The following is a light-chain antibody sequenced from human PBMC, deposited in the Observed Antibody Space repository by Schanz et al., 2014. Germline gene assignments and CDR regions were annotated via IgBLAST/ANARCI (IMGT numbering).Light chain of an antibody. J-gene: IGKJ2*01. Sequence: EGVLTQSPGTLSLSPGERATLSCRASQSVSTVHLAWHQQKPGQAPRLLIYNTSIRATGIPDRFSGSGSGTDFTLTISRLEPEDFAVYYCHHYGGSPYTFGQGTKLEIK. CDR3: HHYGGSPYT. V-gene: IGKV3-20*01. CDR2: NTS. CDR1: QSVSTVH.